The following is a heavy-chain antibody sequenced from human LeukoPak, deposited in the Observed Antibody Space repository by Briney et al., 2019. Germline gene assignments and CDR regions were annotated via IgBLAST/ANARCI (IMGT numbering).Heavy chain of an antibody. CDR1: GFTFSSYE. J-gene: IGHJ4*02. D-gene: IGHD1-26*01. Sequence: QAGGSLRLSCAASGFTFSSYEMKWVRQAPGKGLEWVSYISSSGSTISYADSVKGRFTISRDNAKNSLFLQMDSLRAEDTAVYYCASSGSYSDYWGQGTLVTVSS. CDR3: ASSGSYSDY. CDR2: ISSSGSTI. V-gene: IGHV3-48*03.